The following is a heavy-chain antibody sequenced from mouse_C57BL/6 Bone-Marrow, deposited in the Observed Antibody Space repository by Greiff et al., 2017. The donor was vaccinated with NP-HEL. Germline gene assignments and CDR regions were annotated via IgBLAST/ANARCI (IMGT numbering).Heavy chain of an antibody. CDR1: GFTFSDYG. D-gene: IGHD1-1*01. CDR2: ISSGSSTI. J-gene: IGHJ3*01. Sequence: EVQLVESGGGLVKPGGSLKLSCAASGFTFSDYGMHWVRQAPEKGLEWVAYISSGSSTIYYADTVKGRFTISRDNAKNTLFLQMTSLRSEDTAMYYCARPSPIYYYGSAAWFAYWGQGILVTVSA. V-gene: IGHV5-17*01. CDR3: ARPSPIYYYGSAAWFAY.